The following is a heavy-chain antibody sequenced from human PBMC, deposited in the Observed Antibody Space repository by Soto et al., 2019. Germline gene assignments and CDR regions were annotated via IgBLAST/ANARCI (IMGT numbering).Heavy chain of an antibody. CDR2: IKQDGSEK. J-gene: IGHJ4*02. CDR3: ASNYY. CDR1: GFTFSYYW. Sequence: GGSLRLSCAASGFTFSYYWMSWVRQAPGKGLEWVANIKQDGSEKYYVDSVKGRFTISRDNAKNSLYLQMNSLRAEDTAVYYCASNYYWGQGALVTVSS. D-gene: IGHD4-4*01. V-gene: IGHV3-7*05.